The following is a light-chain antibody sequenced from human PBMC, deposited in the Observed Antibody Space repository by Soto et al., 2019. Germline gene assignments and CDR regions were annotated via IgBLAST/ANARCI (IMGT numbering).Light chain of an antibody. Sequence: DIVMTQSPLSLPVTPGEPASISCRSSQILLHSNGYNYLDWYLQKPGQSPQLLIYLGSNRASGVPDRFSGSGSGTDFTLKISRVEAEDVGVHYCIQPLQSWTFGQGTKVDIK. CDR1: QILLHSNGYNY. CDR3: IQPLQSWT. J-gene: IGKJ1*01. CDR2: LGS. V-gene: IGKV2-28*01.